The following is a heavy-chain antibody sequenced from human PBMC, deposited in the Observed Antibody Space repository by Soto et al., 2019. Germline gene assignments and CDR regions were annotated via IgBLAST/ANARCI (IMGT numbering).Heavy chain of an antibody. Sequence: SSVKVSCKASGGTFRRYTITWVRQAPGQGLEWMGGIIPIFGTANYAQKFQGRVTITADESTSTAYMELSSLRSEDTAVYHCARSGYSGYEDPFDYWGQGTLVTVS. J-gene: IGHJ4*02. CDR1: GGTFRRYT. CDR2: IIPIFGTA. CDR3: ARSGYSGYEDPFDY. D-gene: IGHD5-12*01. V-gene: IGHV1-69*13.